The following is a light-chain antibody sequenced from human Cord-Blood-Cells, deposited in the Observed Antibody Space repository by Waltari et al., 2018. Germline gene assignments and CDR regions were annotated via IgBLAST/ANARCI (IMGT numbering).Light chain of an antibody. Sequence: QSALTQPASVSGSPGQSITISCPGPSSDVGSYNLVSWYQQHPGKAPKLMIYEGSKRPSGVSNRFSGSKSGNTASLTISGLQAEDEADYYCCSYAGSVVFGGGTKLTVL. CDR3: CSYAGSVV. CDR1: SSDVGSYNL. CDR2: EGS. V-gene: IGLV2-23*01. J-gene: IGLJ2*01.